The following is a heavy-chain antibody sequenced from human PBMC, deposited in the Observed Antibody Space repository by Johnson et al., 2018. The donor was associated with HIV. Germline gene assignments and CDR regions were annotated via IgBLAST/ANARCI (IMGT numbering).Heavy chain of an antibody. J-gene: IGHJ3*02. D-gene: IGHD3-22*01. CDR1: GFTFSGYG. CDR3: AREGDSSGMVFLDAFDI. Sequence: QVQLVESGGGVVQPGKSLRLSCAASGFTFSGYGMHWVRQAPGKGLEWVAVISYDGSNKYYVDSVKGRFTISRDNAKNTLYLQMNSLRAEDTAVYYCAREGDSSGMVFLDAFDIWGQGTMVTVSS. CDR2: ISYDGSNK. V-gene: IGHV3-30*03.